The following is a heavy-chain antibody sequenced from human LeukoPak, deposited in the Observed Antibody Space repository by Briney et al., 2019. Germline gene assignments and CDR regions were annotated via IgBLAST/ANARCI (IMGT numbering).Heavy chain of an antibody. CDR1: GFPFSDFS. CDR2: TNSGGTST. D-gene: IGHD2-8*01. CDR3: AKQSYARSLGE. Sequence: GGSLRLSSATSGFPFSDFSMSWVRQAPGKGLEWISTTNSGGTSTYYAGSVKGRFTISRDNSKNTLYLQMSSLRVEDTAVYYCAKQSYARSLGEGGPGTLVSVSS. J-gene: IGHJ4*02. V-gene: IGHV3-23*01.